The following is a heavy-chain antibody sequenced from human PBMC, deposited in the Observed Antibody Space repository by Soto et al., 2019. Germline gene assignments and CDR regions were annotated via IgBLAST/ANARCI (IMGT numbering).Heavy chain of an antibody. V-gene: IGHV3-30-3*01. Sequence: QVQLVESGGGVVQPGRSLRLSCAASGFTFSSYAMHWVRQAPGKGLEWVAVISYDGSNKYYADSVKGRFTISRDNSKNTLYLQMNSLRAEDTAVYYCARGRNDYGDYGGGNWFDPWGQGTLVTVSS. CDR3: ARGRNDYGDYGGGNWFDP. CDR2: ISYDGSNK. D-gene: IGHD4-17*01. CDR1: GFTFSSYA. J-gene: IGHJ5*02.